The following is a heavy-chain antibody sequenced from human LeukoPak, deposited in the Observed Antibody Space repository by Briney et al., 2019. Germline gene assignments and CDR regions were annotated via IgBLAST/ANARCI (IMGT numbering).Heavy chain of an antibody. Sequence: GGSLRLSCAASGFTFSGSAMHWVRQASGKGLEWVGRIRSKANSYATAYAASVKGRFTISRDDSKNTAYLQMNSLRAEDTAVYYCAKLMATDAFDIWGQGTMVTVSS. CDR2: IRSKANSYAT. J-gene: IGHJ3*02. D-gene: IGHD5-24*01. CDR3: AKLMATDAFDI. V-gene: IGHV3-73*01. CDR1: GFTFSGSA.